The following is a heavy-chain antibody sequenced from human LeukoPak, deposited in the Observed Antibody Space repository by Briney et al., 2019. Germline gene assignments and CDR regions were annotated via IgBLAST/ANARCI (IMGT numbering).Heavy chain of an antibody. CDR2: IKDDGSQK. V-gene: IGHV3-7*04. D-gene: IGHD1-14*01. CDR1: GFPFGSYW. CDR3: ARARIDY. J-gene: IGHJ4*02. Sequence: GGPLRLPCIVSGFPFGSYWMTWVRQAPGKGLEWVANIKDDGSQKYSVDSVKGRFTISRDNAKNLLYLQMSSLRAEDTAVYYCARARIDYWGQGTLVTVSS.